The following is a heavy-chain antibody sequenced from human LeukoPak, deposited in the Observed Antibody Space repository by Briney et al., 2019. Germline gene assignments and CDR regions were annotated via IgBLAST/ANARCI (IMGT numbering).Heavy chain of an antibody. CDR2: IYYSGST. D-gene: IGHD2-2*01. Sequence: SETLSLTCTVSGGSISSSSYYWGWIRQPPGKGLEWIGSIYYSGSTYYNPSLKSRVTISVDTSKNQFSLKLSSVTAADTAVYYCARGPYCSSTGCPWGQGTLVTVSS. CDR1: GGSISSSSYY. V-gene: IGHV4-39*07. CDR3: ARGPYCSSTGCP. J-gene: IGHJ5*02.